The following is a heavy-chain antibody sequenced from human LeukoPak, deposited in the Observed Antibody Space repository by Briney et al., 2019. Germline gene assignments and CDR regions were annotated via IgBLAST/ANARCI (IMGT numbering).Heavy chain of an antibody. D-gene: IGHD1-26*01. J-gene: IGHJ4*02. CDR2: INHNGNVN. Sequence: GGSLRLSCAASGFTFSSYWMNWARQAPGKGLEWVASINHNGNVNYYVDSVKGRFTISRDNAKNSLYLQMSNLRAEDTAVYFCAKVGGGYYFDYWGQGTLVTVSS. CDR3: AKVGGGYYFDY. V-gene: IGHV3-7*03. CDR1: GFTFSSYW.